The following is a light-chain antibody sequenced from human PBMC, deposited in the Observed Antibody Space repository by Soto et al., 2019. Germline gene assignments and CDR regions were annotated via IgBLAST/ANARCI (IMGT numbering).Light chain of an antibody. J-gene: IGKJ1*01. Sequence: DVVMTQSPLSLPVTLGQPASISCRSSQSLVHPDGNTYLSWFQQRPGQSPRRLIYKVSNRNSGGPDRISGSGSGTGFPLRISGVEAEDVGFYYYMQGTHWPWTSGQGTKVAIK. CDR2: KVS. CDR1: QSLVHPDGNTY. CDR3: MQGTHWPWT. V-gene: IGKV2-30*02.